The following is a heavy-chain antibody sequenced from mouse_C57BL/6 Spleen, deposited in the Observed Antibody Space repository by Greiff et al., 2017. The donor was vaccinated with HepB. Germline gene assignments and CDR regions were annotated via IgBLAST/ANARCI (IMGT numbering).Heavy chain of an antibody. J-gene: IGHJ2*01. V-gene: IGHV1-54*01. CDR3: ARGDYYYDFDY. CDR1: GYAFTNYL. CDR2: INPGSGGT. D-gene: IGHD1-1*01. Sequence: VQLVESGAELVRPGTSVKVSCKASGYAFTNYLIEWVKQRPGQGLEWIGVINPGSGGTNYNEKFKGKATLTADKSSSTAYMQLSSLTSEDSAVYFCARGDYYYDFDYWGQGTTLTVSS.